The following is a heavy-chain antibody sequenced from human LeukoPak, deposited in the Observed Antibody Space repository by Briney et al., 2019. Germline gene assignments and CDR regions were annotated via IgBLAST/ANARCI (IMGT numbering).Heavy chain of an antibody. D-gene: IGHD3-10*01. V-gene: IGHV4-59*12. CDR1: GVSISSSY. J-gene: IGHJ4*02. Sequence: PSETLSLTCTVSGVSISSSYWSWIRQPPGKGLEWIGYMYYSGNTNYNTSLKSRVAMSIDTSKNQFSLKLSSVTAADTAVYYCARDGWFGELLDYWGQGTLVIVSS. CDR3: ARDGWFGELLDY. CDR2: MYYSGNT.